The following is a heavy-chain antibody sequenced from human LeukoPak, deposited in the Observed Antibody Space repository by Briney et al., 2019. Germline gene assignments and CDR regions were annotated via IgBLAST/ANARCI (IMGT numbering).Heavy chain of an antibody. V-gene: IGHV7-4-1*02. CDR2: INTNTGNP. CDR3: ARQYSSTWPPSLQH. J-gene: IGHJ1*01. D-gene: IGHD2-2*01. CDR1: GYTFTTYA. Sequence: GASVKVSCKASGYTFTTYAMNWVRQAPGQGLEWMGWINTNTGNPTYVQGFTGRFVFSLDTSVSTAYLQISSLKAEDTAVYYCARQYSSTWPPSLQHWGQGTLVTVSS.